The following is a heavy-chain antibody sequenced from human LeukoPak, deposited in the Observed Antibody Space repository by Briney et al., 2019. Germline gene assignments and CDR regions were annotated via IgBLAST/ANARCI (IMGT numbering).Heavy chain of an antibody. D-gene: IGHD2-15*01. Sequence: SETLSLTCAVYGGSFSGYCWSWIRQPPGKGLEWIGEINHSGSTNYNPSLKSRVTISVDTSKDQFSLKLSSVTAADTAVYYCARGGIVVVVAATPRVWFDPWGQGTLVTVSS. J-gene: IGHJ5*02. CDR1: GGSFSGYC. V-gene: IGHV4-34*01. CDR3: ARGGIVVVVAATPRVWFDP. CDR2: INHSGST.